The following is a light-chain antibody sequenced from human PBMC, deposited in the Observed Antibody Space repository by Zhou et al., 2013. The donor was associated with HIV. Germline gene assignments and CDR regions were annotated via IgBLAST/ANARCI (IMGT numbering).Light chain of an antibody. CDR2: KTS. CDR1: QNINTW. CDR3: QQYNGYQYT. V-gene: IGKV1-5*03. J-gene: IGKJ2*01. Sequence: DIQMTQSPSTLSASIGDRVTITCRASQNINTWLAWYQQRAGTAPKLLIYKTSNLENGVPSRFSGSGSGTEFTLTISGLLPEDFATYYCQQYNGYQYTFGQGTKLEIK.